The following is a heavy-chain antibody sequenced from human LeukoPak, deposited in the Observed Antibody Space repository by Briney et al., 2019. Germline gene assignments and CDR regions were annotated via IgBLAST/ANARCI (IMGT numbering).Heavy chain of an antibody. V-gene: IGHV1-69*05. CDR3: ARGDDYYDSSGYYPFDY. D-gene: IGHD3-22*01. Sequence: ASVKVSCKASGGTFSSYAISWVRQAPGQGLEWMGGIIPIFGTANYAQKFQGRVTITTDESTSTAYMELSSLRSEDTAVYYCARGDDYYDSSGYYPFDYWGPGTLVTVSS. CDR1: GGTFSSYA. J-gene: IGHJ4*02. CDR2: IIPIFGTA.